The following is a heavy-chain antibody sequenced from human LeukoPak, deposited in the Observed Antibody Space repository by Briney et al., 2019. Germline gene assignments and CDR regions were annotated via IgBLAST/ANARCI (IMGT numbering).Heavy chain of an antibody. Sequence: GGSLRLSCAASGLTFSSYWMSWVRQAPGKGLEWVANIKQDGSEKYYVDSVKGRFTISRDNAKNSPYLQMNSLRAEDTAVYYCAREVRGTSPLDVWGKGTTVTVSS. V-gene: IGHV3-7*01. CDR2: IKQDGSEK. CDR3: AREVRGTSPLDV. J-gene: IGHJ6*04. CDR1: GLTFSSYW. D-gene: IGHD2-2*01.